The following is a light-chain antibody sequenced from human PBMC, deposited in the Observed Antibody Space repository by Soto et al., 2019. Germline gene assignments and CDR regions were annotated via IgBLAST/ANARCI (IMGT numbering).Light chain of an antibody. Sequence: EIVLTQSPATLSLSPGERATLACRGSQSVSSYLAWYQQKPGQAPRLLIYDASSRATGIPARFSGRGSGTDFTLTVSSLQPEDFAMYFCQQYNTWPPFAFGPGTKVDIK. CDR2: DAS. J-gene: IGKJ3*01. V-gene: IGKV3-11*01. CDR1: QSVSSY. CDR3: QQYNTWPPFA.